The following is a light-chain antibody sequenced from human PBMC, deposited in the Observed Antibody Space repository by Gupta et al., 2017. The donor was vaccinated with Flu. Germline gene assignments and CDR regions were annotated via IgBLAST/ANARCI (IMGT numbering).Light chain of an antibody. CDR2: EVS. V-gene: IGLV2-18*02. CDR3: TSYTSTYTFV. Sequence: QSALTQPPSVSGSPGQSVTISCTGTGSDVGYYNRLSWYQQLPGTVPKLIIYEVSNRPSGVPDRFSGSKSGNTASLTISGLQGDDEADYYCTSYTSTYTFVFGTGTKVTVL. CDR1: GSDVGYYNR. J-gene: IGLJ1*01.